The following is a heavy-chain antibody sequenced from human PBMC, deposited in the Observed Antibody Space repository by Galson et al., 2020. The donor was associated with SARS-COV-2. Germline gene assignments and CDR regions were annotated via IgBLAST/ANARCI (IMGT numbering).Heavy chain of an antibody. D-gene: IGHD2-2*03. J-gene: IGHJ3*02. Sequence: GESLKISCEGSGYSFPNYWIGWVRQMPGKGLEWMGIIYPDDSDTRYSPSFQGQVTISVDNSISTAYLQWSSLKASDTAMYYCARPRDGYSNGAFDIWGQGTMVIVSS. CDR3: ARPRDGYSNGAFDI. CDR2: IYPDDSDT. V-gene: IGHV5-51*01. CDR1: GYSFPNYW.